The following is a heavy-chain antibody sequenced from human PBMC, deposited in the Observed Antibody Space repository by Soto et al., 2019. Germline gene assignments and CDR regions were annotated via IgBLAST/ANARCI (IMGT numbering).Heavy chain of an antibody. J-gene: IGHJ5*01. V-gene: IGHV1-3*04. D-gene: IGHD3-22*01. CDR1: GYTFTSYT. Sequence: QVHLVQSGAEVKKPGASVKVSCKASGYTFTSYTIHWVRQAPGQRLEWMGWINIGNGNTKYSQNLQGRGTFSRDTSASTAYMELTSLRSEDTAFYFCARYDIGGYYDSWGQGTLVTVSS. CDR2: INIGNGNT. CDR3: ARYDIGGYYDS.